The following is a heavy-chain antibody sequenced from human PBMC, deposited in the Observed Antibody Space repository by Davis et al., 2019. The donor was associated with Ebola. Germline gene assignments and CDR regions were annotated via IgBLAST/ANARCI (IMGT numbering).Heavy chain of an antibody. D-gene: IGHD4-11*01. CDR2: ISHSSSPI. J-gene: IGHJ6*03. Sequence: GGSLRLSCAAAGFTFSSYSMNWVRQAPGKGLEWVSYISHSSSPIYYEDSVKGRFTISRDNAKNSRYLQMNSLRDEDTAVYYCAKSPAVNYARGGYFYFYHMDVWGKGTTVTVSS. CDR1: GFTFSSYS. V-gene: IGHV3-48*02. CDR3: AKSPAVNYARGGYFYFYHMDV.